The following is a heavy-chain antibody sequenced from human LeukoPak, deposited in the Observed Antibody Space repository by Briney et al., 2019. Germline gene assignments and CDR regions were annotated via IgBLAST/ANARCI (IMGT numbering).Heavy chain of an antibody. Sequence: SETLSLTCTVSGYSISSGYYWGWIRQPPGKGLEWIGSIYHSGSTYYNPSLKSRVTISVDTSKNQFSLRLSSVTAADAAVYYCARVSGPRGSSTTVEDYYYYMDVWGKGTTVTTSS. J-gene: IGHJ6*03. CDR2: IYHSGST. D-gene: IGHD1-26*01. CDR1: GYSISSGYY. CDR3: ARVSGPRGSSTTVEDYYYYMDV. V-gene: IGHV4-38-2*02.